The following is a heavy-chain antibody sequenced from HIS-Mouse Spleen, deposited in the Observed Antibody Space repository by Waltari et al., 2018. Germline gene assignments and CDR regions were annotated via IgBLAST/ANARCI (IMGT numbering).Heavy chain of an antibody. Sequence: QLQLQESGPGLVKPSETLSLTCTVSGGSISSSSYYWGWIRQPPGKGLEWIGSIYYSGSTSYTPSFKSRVTISVDTSKNQFSLKLSSVTAADTAVYYCAREIPYSSSWYDWYFDLWGRGTLVTVSS. CDR2: IYYSGST. J-gene: IGHJ2*01. CDR1: GGSISSSSYY. D-gene: IGHD6-13*01. V-gene: IGHV4-39*07. CDR3: AREIPYSSSWYDWYFDL.